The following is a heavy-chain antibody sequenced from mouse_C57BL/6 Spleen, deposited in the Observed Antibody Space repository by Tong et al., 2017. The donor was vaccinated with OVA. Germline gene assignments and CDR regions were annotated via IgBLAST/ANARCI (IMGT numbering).Heavy chain of an antibody. CDR3: ARDYYGSSWGYYFDY. CDR1: GYTFTSYW. V-gene: IGHV1-53*01. Sequence: VQLQESGTELVKPGASVKLSCKASGYTFTSYWMHWVKQRPGQGLEWIGNINPSNGGTNYNEKFKSKATLTVDKSSNTAYMQLSSLTSEDSAVYYCARDYYGSSWGYYFDYWGQGTTLTVSS. CDR2: INPSNGGT. J-gene: IGHJ2*01. D-gene: IGHD1-1*01.